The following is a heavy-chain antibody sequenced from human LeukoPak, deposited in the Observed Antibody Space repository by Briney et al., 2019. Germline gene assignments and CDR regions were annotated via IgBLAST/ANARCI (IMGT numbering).Heavy chain of an antibody. CDR1: GFTLSDYY. D-gene: IGHD3-16*01. CDR2: ISTSGSIV. J-gene: IGHJ5*02. CDR3: ARDRQFRLHDP. V-gene: IGHV3-11*01. Sequence: GGSLRLSCTVSGFTLSDYYMTWIRQAPGKGLEWLAYISTSGSIVSYADSVKGRFTISRDNAKSSVYLQIDSLRAEDTAMYYCARDRQFRLHDPWGQGILVTVSS.